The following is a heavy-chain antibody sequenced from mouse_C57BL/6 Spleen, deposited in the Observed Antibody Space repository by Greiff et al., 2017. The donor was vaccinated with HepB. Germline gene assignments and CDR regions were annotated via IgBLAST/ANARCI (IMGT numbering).Heavy chain of an antibody. D-gene: IGHD1-2*01. J-gene: IGHJ1*03. CDR2: IDPSDSYT. CDR3: ARTTAWYFDV. Sequence: QVQLQQPGAELVMPGASVKLSCKASGYTFTSYWMHWVKQRPGQGLEWIGEIDPSDSYTNYNQKFKVKSTLTVDKSSSTAYMQLSSLTSEDSAVYYCARTTAWYFDVWGTGTTVTVSS. CDR1: GYTFTSYW. V-gene: IGHV1-69*01.